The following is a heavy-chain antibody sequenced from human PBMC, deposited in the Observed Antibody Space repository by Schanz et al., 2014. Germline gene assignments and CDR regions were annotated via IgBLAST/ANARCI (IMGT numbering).Heavy chain of an antibody. CDR3: TKEDATALWYFEH. Sequence: EVQLVESGGNLVQPAGSLRLSCAASGLTFRNYGMSWVRQAPGKGLEWVSSISGSGGYTNYADFVKGRFTISRDNSKNLVVLQMNSLRVDDTAVYYCTKEDATALWYFEHWGQGTLVTVSS. J-gene: IGHJ4*02. V-gene: IGHV3-23*04. CDR2: ISGSGGYT. CDR1: GLTFRNYG. D-gene: IGHD6-13*01.